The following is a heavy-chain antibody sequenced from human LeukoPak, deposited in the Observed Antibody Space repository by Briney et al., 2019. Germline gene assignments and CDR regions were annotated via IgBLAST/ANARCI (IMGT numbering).Heavy chain of an antibody. CDR2: IRSDGSNK. J-gene: IGHJ4*02. D-gene: IGHD6-19*01. CDR1: GFTFSSYA. CDR3: ARGRCGWYHNFDY. V-gene: IGHV3-30*02. Sequence: PGGSLRLSCAASGFTFSSYAMHWVRQAPGKGLEWVAFIRSDGSNKYYADSVKGRFTISRDNSKNTLFLEMNSLRAEDTAVYFCARGRCGWYHNFDYWGQGTLVTVSS.